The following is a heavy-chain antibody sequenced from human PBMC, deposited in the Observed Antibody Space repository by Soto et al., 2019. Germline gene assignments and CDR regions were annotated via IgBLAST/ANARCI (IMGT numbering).Heavy chain of an antibody. V-gene: IGHV3-7*01. CDR2: VKQDGSAT. CDR1: AFTFSSYW. D-gene: IGHD6-13*01. J-gene: IGHJ4*02. Sequence: GGSLRLSCAASAFTFSSYWMSWVRHAPGKGLEWVANVKQDGSATYYVDSVRGRFTISRDNAKNSLYLQMNSLRAEDRAVYCCATSAAAPGNYWGQGTLVTAPQ. CDR3: ATSAAAPGNY.